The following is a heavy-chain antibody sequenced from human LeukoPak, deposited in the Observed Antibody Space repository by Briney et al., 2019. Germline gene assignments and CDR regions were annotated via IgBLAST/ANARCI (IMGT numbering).Heavy chain of an antibody. J-gene: IGHJ4*02. CDR3: AKGTGSGWDFDS. Sequence: PGGSLPLSCAASGFTFGGFGMYWVRQAPVRGLEWVSLVTGGGTTYYADSVRGRFTISRDNSKNSLYLQMNTLRTEDTAFYYCAKGTGSGWDFDSWGQGTLVTVSS. D-gene: IGHD6-19*01. CDR1: GFTFGGFG. CDR2: VTGGGTT. V-gene: IGHV3-43*02.